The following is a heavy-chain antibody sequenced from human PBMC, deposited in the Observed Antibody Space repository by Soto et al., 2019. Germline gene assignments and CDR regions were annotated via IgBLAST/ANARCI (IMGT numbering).Heavy chain of an antibody. V-gene: IGHV3-23*01. Sequence: PGGSLRLSCAASRFTFSNHAMSWVRQAPGKGLEWVSGLSGSGGSTYYADSVKGRFTISRDNSKNTLYLQMNSLRAEDTAVYYCARDSTWIPYYHYGMDVWGQGTTVTVSS. D-gene: IGHD5-18*01. CDR3: ARDSTWIPYYHYGMDV. CDR1: RFTFSNHA. CDR2: LSGSGGST. J-gene: IGHJ6*02.